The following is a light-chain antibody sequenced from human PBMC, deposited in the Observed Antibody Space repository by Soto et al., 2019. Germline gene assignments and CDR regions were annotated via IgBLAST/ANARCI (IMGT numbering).Light chain of an antibody. CDR3: QQSYSTPPIT. J-gene: IGKJ5*01. Sequence: DIQVTQSPSSLSASVGDRVTLTCRASQSISSYLNWYQQKPGKAPKLLIYAASSLQSGVPSRFSGSGAGTDFTLTISSLQPEDFATYYCQQSYSTPPITFGQGTRLEI. CDR1: QSISSY. V-gene: IGKV1-39*01. CDR2: AAS.